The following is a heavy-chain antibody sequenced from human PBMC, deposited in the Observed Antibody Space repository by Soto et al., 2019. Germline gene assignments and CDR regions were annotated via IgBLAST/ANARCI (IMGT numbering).Heavy chain of an antibody. CDR2: INPNSGGT. V-gene: IGHV1-2*02. CDR1: GYTFTGYD. CDR3: ARGSEYYDFWSGPDSCGMDV. Sequence: ASVKVSCKASGYTFTGYDMHWVRQAPGQGLEWMGWINPNSGGTNYAQKFQGRVTMTRDTSISTAYMELSRLRSDDTAVYYCARGSEYYDFWSGPDSCGMDVWGQGPTVTVSS. J-gene: IGHJ6*02. D-gene: IGHD3-3*01.